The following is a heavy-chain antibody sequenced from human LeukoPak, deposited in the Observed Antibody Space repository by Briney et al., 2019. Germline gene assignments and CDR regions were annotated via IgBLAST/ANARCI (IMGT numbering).Heavy chain of an antibody. Sequence: SETLSLTCTVSGGSISSYYWSWIRQPPGKGLEWLGYIYYSGSTNYNPSLKSRVTISVDTSKNQFSLKLSSVTAADTAVYYCARRARDGFSAELDYWGQGTLVTVSS. D-gene: IGHD5-24*01. CDR1: GGSISSYY. J-gene: IGHJ4*02. CDR2: IYYSGST. CDR3: ARRARDGFSAELDY. V-gene: IGHV4-59*08.